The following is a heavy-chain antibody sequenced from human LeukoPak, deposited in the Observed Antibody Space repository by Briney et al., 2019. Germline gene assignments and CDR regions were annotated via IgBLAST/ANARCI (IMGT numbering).Heavy chain of an antibody. J-gene: IGHJ6*02. CDR3: ARDQESLYNWNYGMDV. Sequence: ASVKVSCKASGYTFTGYYMHWVRQAPGQGLEWMGWINPNSGGTNYAQKFQGRVTMTRDTSISTAYMELSRLRSDDTAVYYCARDQESLYNWNYGMDVWGQGTTVIVSS. V-gene: IGHV1-2*02. CDR1: GYTFTGYY. CDR2: INPNSGGT. D-gene: IGHD1-1*01.